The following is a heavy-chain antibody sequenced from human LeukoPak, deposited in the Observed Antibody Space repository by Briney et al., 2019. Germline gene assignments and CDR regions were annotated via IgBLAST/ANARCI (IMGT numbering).Heavy chain of an antibody. CDR1: GYTFTGYY. V-gene: IGHV1-2*02. CDR3: ARDRRPHSISCWWFDP. Sequence: ASVKVSCKASGYTFTGYYMHWVRQAPGQGLEWMGWINPNSGGTNYAQKFQGRVTMTRDTSISTAYMELSRLRSDDTAVYYCARDRRPHSISCWWFDPWGQGTLVTVSS. CDR2: INPNSGGT. J-gene: IGHJ5*02. D-gene: IGHD6-13*01.